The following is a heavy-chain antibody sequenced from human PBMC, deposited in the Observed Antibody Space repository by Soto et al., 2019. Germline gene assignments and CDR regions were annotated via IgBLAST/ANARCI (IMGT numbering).Heavy chain of an antibody. CDR2: MNPNSGNT. J-gene: IGHJ6*03. Sequence: ASVKVSCKASGYTFTSYDINWVRQATGQGLEWMGWMNPNSGNTGYAQKFQGRVTMTRNTSISTAYMELSSLRSEDTAVYYCARGYCSSTSCYYYYMEVWGKGTTVTVSS. D-gene: IGHD2-2*01. V-gene: IGHV1-8*01. CDR3: ARGYCSSTSCYYYYMEV. CDR1: GYTFTSYD.